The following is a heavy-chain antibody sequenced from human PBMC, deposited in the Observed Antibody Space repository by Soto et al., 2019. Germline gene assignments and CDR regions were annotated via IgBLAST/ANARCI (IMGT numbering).Heavy chain of an antibody. D-gene: IGHD5-12*01. Sequence: PSETLSLTCTVSGGSISSYYWSWIRQPPRKGLEWIGYIYYSGSTNYNPSLKSRVTISVDTSKNQFSLKLSSVTAADTAVYYCARGGRYSGSHTFDCWGQGTLVTVSS. J-gene: IGHJ4*02. CDR3: ARGGRYSGSHTFDC. CDR2: IYYSGST. CDR1: GGSISSYY. V-gene: IGHV4-59*01.